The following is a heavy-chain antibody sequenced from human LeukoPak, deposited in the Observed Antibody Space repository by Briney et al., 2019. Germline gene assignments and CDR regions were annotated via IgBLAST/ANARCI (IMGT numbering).Heavy chain of an antibody. CDR2: ISARGGST. CDR3: AKSERGYSYGSPDY. CDR1: GFTFSRYA. J-gene: IGHJ4*02. D-gene: IGHD5-18*01. V-gene: IGHV3-23*01. Sequence: GGSLRLSCAASGFTFSRYAMSWVRQAPGKGLEWVSVISARGGSTYYADSVKGRFIISRDNSKNTLYLQMNSLRAEDTAIYYCAKSERGYSYGSPDYWGQGTLVTVSS.